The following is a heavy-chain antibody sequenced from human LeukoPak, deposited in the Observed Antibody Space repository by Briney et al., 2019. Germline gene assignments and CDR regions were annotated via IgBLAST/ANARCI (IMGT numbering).Heavy chain of an antibody. Sequence: ASVKVSCKASGYTFTSYDINWVRQATGQGLEWMGWMNPNSDNTGYAQKFQGRVTMTRNTSISTAYMELSSLRSEDTAVYYCARGGYGSGSSTFDYWGQGTLVTVSS. J-gene: IGHJ4*02. CDR1: GYTFTSYD. CDR2: MNPNSDNT. V-gene: IGHV1-8*01. D-gene: IGHD3-10*01. CDR3: ARGGYGSGSSTFDY.